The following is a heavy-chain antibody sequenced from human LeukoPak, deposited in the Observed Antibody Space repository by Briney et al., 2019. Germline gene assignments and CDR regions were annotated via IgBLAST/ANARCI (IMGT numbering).Heavy chain of an antibody. Sequence: SETLSLTCTASGCSISSYYWSWIRQPPGKGLEWIGYIYTSGSTNYNPSLKSRVTISVDTSKNQFSLKLSSVTAADTAVYYCARGNYDSWSGYYYSYYMDVWGKGTTVTVSS. V-gene: IGHV4-4*09. D-gene: IGHD3-3*01. J-gene: IGHJ6*03. CDR3: ARGNYDSWSGYYYSYYMDV. CDR2: IYTSGST. CDR1: GCSISSYY.